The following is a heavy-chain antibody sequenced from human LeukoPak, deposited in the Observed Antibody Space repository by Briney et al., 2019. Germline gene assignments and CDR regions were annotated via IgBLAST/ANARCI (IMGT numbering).Heavy chain of an antibody. CDR1: GFSFGNYA. V-gene: IGHV3-23*01. J-gene: IGHJ5*01. CDR2: ISGTGGAT. Sequence: AGGSLRLSCVASGFSFGNYAMSWVRQAPGKGLQWVSQISGTGGATWYAGFVRDRFTISRDNSKKTLYLQMSGLRVEDTAMYYCVKDPRDTYGTNWFVSWGQGTLLIVSS. CDR3: VKDPRDTYGTNWFVS. D-gene: IGHD2-21*01.